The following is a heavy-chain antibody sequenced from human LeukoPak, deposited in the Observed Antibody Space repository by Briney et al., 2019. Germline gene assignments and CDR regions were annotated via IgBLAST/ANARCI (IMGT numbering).Heavy chain of an antibody. CDR3: ARDSGFHTFDS. Sequence: GGSLRLSCAASGFTFSSSWMTWARQAPGKGLEYVANIKEDGTEKYYVDSVKGRFTISRDNAKNSLYLQMSSLRADDTAVYYCARDSGFHTFDSWGQGTLVTVSS. V-gene: IGHV3-7*05. CDR2: IKEDGTEK. D-gene: IGHD5-12*01. CDR1: GFTFSSSW. J-gene: IGHJ4*02.